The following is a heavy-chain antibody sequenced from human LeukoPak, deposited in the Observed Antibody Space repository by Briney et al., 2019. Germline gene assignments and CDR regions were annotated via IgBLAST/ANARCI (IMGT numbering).Heavy chain of an antibody. CDR3: ATEGESSSWPRTPFFDY. J-gene: IGHJ4*02. CDR1: GYTLTELS. V-gene: IGHV1-24*01. CDR2: FDPEDGET. Sequence: ASVKVSCKVSGYTLTELSMHWVRQAPGKGLEWMGGFDPEDGETIYAQKFQGRVTMTEDTSADTAYMGLSSLRSEDTAVYYCATEGESSSWPRTPFFDYWGQGTLVTVSS. D-gene: IGHD6-13*01.